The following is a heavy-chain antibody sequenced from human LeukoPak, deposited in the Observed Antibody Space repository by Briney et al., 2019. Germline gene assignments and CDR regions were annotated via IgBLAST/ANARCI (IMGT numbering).Heavy chain of an antibody. CDR2: ISHGGDST. D-gene: IGHD6-6*01. Sequence: GGSLRLSCVASGFSFSTHNMNWVRQAPGKGLEWVSAISHGGDSTYYADSVKGRFTVSRDNSKDTLYLQLNSLRVEDTAVYYCAKLLVGIPGVSTADYWGQGTLVTVSS. J-gene: IGHJ4*02. CDR3: AKLLVGIPGVSTADY. CDR1: GFSFSTHN. V-gene: IGHV3-23*01.